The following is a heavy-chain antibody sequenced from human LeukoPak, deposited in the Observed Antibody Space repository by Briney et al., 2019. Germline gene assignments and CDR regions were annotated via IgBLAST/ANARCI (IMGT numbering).Heavy chain of an antibody. CDR2: ISSNGGST. Sequence: GGSLRLSCSASGFTFSTYTMHWVRQAPGKGLEYVSAISSNGGSTYCADSVKGRFTISRDNSKNTLYLQMSSLRAEDTAVYYCVKNTQGWFDPWGQGTLVTVSS. CDR3: VKNTQGWFDP. V-gene: IGHV3-64D*06. D-gene: IGHD2-2*02. CDR1: GFTFSTYT. J-gene: IGHJ5*02.